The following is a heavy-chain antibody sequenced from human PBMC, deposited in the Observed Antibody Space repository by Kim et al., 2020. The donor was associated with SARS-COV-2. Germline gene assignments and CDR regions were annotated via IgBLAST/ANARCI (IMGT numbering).Heavy chain of an antibody. CDR1: GGSISSSSYY. Sequence: SETLSLTCTVSGGSISSSSYYWGWIRQPPGKGLEWIGSIYYSGSTYYNPSLKSRVTISVDTSKNQFSLKLSSVTAADTAVYYCATVHYYGSGSYQYYFDYWGQGTLVTVSS. D-gene: IGHD3-10*01. J-gene: IGHJ4*02. CDR3: ATVHYYGSGSYQYYFDY. CDR2: IYYSGST. V-gene: IGHV4-39*01.